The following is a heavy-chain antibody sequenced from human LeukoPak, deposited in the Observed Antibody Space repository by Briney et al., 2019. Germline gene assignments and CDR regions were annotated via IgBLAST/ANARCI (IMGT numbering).Heavy chain of an antibody. J-gene: IGHJ3*02. CDR1: GGSIATHY. V-gene: IGHV4-59*11. CDR3: ARGGGTFDI. D-gene: IGHD6-25*01. CDR2: INYSGTT. Sequence: PSETLSPTCTVSGGSIATHYWSWIRQPPGKGLEWIGYINYSGTTNFNPSLNSRATISVDTSRNQFSLKLSSVTAADTAVYYCARGGGTFDIWGQGTMVAVSS.